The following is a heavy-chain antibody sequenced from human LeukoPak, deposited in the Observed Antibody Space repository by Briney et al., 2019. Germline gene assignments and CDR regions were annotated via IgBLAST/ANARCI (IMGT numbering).Heavy chain of an antibody. J-gene: IGHJ6*03. V-gene: IGHV4-61*05. CDR2: IYYSGST. Sequence: SETLSLTCTVSGGSISSSSYYWGWIRQPPGKGLEWIGYIYYSGSTNYNPPLKSRVTISVDTSKNQFSLKLSSVTAADTAVYYCARRGGSYRGSYYYYMDVWGKGTTVTISS. CDR3: ARRGGSYRGSYYYYMDV. D-gene: IGHD1-26*01. CDR1: GGSISSSSYY.